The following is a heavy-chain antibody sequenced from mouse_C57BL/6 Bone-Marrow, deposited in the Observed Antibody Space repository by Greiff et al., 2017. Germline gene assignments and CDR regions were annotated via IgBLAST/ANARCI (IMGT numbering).Heavy chain of an antibody. CDR2: MHPNGGSP. D-gene: IGHD2-4*01. CDR1: GYTFTNYW. Sequence: VHLVESGAELVKPGASVKLSCKASGYTFTNYWMHWVKQRPGQGLEWIGMMHPNGGSPDYNEKFKSEATLSVDKSSRTAYMELSSLTSEDSAVYYCARSYDYDYYTMDYWGQGTSVTVSS. J-gene: IGHJ4*01. V-gene: IGHV1-64*01. CDR3: ARSYDYDYYTMDY.